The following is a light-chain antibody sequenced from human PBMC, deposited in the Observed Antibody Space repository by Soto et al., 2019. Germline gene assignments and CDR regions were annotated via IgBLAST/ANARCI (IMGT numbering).Light chain of an antibody. CDR3: QQYGRSPVT. V-gene: IGKV3-20*01. J-gene: IGKJ1*01. Sequence: EIVLTQSPGTLSLPPGERAALSCRASQSVSRYLAWYHQKPGQAPRLLIYAASSRATGIPDRFSASGSGTAFTLTISRLEPEDFGVYYCQQYGRSPVTFGQGTKV. CDR1: QSVSRY. CDR2: AAS.